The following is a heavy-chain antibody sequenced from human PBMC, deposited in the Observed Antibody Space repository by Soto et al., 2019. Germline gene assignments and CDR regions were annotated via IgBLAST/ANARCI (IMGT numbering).Heavy chain of an antibody. CDR2: IYPGDSDT. CDR1: GYSFTSYW. V-gene: IGHV5-51*03. CDR3: ARETRAVAGRGAFDP. J-gene: IGHJ5*02. D-gene: IGHD6-19*01. Sequence: EVQLVQSGAEVKKPGESLKISCKGSGYSFTSYWIGWVRQMPGKGLEWMGIIYPGDSDTRYSPSFQGQVTISADKSIRTAYLQWRSLKASDTAMYYCARETRAVAGRGAFDPWGQGTLVTVSS.